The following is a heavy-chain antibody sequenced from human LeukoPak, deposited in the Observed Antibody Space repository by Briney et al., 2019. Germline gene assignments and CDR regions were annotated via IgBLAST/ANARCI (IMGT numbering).Heavy chain of an antibody. V-gene: IGHV3-13*01. CDR2: IGATGDT. J-gene: IGHJ3*02. CDR3: VLGAYWNDDKNAFHI. Sequence: GGSLRLSCAASGFTFSSYDMHWIRQAPGKGLEWVSSIGATGDTYYAGSVKGRFTISRENAKKSVYLQMSSLSAGGTAVYFCVLGAYWNDDKNAFHIWGPGTMVTVSS. CDR1: GFTFSSYD. D-gene: IGHD1-1*01.